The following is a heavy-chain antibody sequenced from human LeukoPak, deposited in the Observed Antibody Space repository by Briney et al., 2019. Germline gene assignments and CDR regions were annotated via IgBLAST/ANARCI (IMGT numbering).Heavy chain of an antibody. CDR1: GFSFNGYG. V-gene: IGHV3-73*01. CDR2: IRSKANYYAT. Sequence: GGSLKLSCEGSGFSFNGYGLHWVLQASGKGLEWIGRIRSKANYYATAYVESVKGRFIVSRDDSKRSAYLQMNDLKTEDTAVYYCTRSASVDIGGRPDFCYFDLWGRGTLVTVSS. J-gene: IGHJ2*01. D-gene: IGHD1-26*01. CDR3: TRSASVDIGGRPDFCYFDL.